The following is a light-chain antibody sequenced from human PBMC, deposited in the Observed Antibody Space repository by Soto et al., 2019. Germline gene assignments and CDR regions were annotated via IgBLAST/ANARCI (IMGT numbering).Light chain of an antibody. CDR2: END. Sequence: QSALTQPPSVSATPGQRVTISCSGSSSNIGRNFVSWYQQTPGTAPKLLIYENDNRPPGIPDRFSGSKSGTAATLDITGVQTGDEADYYCATWDDVMSVVFGGGTKLTVL. V-gene: IGLV1-51*01. CDR3: ATWDDVMSVV. J-gene: IGLJ2*01. CDR1: SSNIGRNF.